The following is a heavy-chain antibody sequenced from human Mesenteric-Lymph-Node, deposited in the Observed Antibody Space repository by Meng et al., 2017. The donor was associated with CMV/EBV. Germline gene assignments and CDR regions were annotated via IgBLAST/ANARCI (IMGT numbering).Heavy chain of an antibody. Sequence: GESLKISCAASGFTFSSYSMNWVRQAPGKGLEWVSYISSSSSTIYYADSVKGRFTISRDNAKNSLYLQMNSLRTEDTAVYYCARGLGYYGDYVNYFDYWGQGTLVTVSS. CDR1: GFTFSSYS. CDR3: ARGLGYYGDYVNYFDY. CDR2: ISSSSSTI. J-gene: IGHJ4*02. V-gene: IGHV3-48*04. D-gene: IGHD4-17*01.